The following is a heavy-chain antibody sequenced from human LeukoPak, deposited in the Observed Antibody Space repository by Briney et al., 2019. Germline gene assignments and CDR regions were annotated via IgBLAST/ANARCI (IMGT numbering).Heavy chain of an antibody. D-gene: IGHD3-16*02. CDR3: ARGRGSHDYVWGSYRHYYFDY. Sequence: GGSLRLSCAASGFTFSTHWMTWVRQAPGKGLEWVANIKPDGSEKFYVDSVKGRFTISRDNAKNSLYLQMNTLRGEDTAVYYCARGRGSHDYVWGSYRHYYFDYWGQGTLVTVSS. CDR1: GFTFSTHW. V-gene: IGHV3-7*01. CDR2: IKPDGSEK. J-gene: IGHJ4*02.